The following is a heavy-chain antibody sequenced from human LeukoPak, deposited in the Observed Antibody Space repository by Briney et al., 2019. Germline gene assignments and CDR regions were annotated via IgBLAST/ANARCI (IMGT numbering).Heavy chain of an antibody. CDR3: ASRDSSGYYSFDY. J-gene: IGHJ4*02. Sequence: GGSLRLSCEASALTFSSYWMSWVRQAPGKGLEWVANMKEDGGEINYVDSVKGRFTISRDNSKNTLYLQMNSLRAEDTAVYYCASRDSSGYYSFDYWGQGTLVTVSS. CDR1: ALTFSSYW. D-gene: IGHD3-22*01. CDR2: MKEDGGEI. V-gene: IGHV3-7*01.